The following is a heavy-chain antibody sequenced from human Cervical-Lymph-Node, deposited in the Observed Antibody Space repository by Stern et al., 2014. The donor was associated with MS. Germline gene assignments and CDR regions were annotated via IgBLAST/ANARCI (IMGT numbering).Heavy chain of an antibody. V-gene: IGHV5-51*01. CDR2: IFPGGSDI. J-gene: IGHJ4*02. CDR1: GYTFTSYW. Sequence: EVQLLQSGPEVKRPGESLKISCQASGYTFTSYWIGWVRQMPGKGLEWIAIIFPGGSDIRYSPSFQGQVPISADKSSSTPYLQWNNLKASDTAIYYCARQRYFDYWGQGTLVTVSS. CDR3: ARQRYFDY.